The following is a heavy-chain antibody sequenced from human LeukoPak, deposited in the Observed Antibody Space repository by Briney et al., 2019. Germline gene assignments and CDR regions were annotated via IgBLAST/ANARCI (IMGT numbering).Heavy chain of an antibody. V-gene: IGHV3-30*04. J-gene: IGHJ3*02. Sequence: GGSLRLSCAASGFTFSSFAIHWVRQAPGKGLEWVAVISHDGYHEHYADSVKGRFTLSRDNSKNTVFLQMSSLRAEDTAVYYCARAEYGDYVGGAFDIWGQGTMVTVSS. D-gene: IGHD4-17*01. CDR1: GFTFSSFA. CDR2: ISHDGYHE. CDR3: ARAEYGDYVGGAFDI.